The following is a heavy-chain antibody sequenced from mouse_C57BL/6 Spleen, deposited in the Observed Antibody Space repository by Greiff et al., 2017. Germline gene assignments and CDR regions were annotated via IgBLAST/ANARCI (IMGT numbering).Heavy chain of an antibody. CDR1: GYTFTSYW. CDR2: IDPSDSYT. J-gene: IGHJ4*01. CDR3: ARGDSSGYVNAMDY. Sequence: VQLQQPGAELVKPGASVKLSCKASGYTFTSYWMQWVKQRPGQGLEWIGEIDPSDSYTNYNQKFKGKATLTVDKSSSTAYMQLSSLTSEDSAVYYCARGDSSGYVNAMDYWGQGTSVTVSS. V-gene: IGHV1-50*01. D-gene: IGHD3-2*02.